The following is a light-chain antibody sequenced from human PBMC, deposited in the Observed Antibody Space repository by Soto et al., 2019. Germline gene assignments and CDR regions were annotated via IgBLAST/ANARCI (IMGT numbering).Light chain of an antibody. V-gene: IGKV3-15*01. CDR1: QSVSTN. Sequence: RVMTQSPATLSLSPGERATLSGRASQSVSTNVAWYQQKPGQAPRLLIYGASTRATDIPARFSGSGSGTDFTLTISSLQSEDFAVYYCQQYNNWPPWTFGQGTKVEVK. CDR3: QQYNNWPPWT. J-gene: IGKJ1*01. CDR2: GAS.